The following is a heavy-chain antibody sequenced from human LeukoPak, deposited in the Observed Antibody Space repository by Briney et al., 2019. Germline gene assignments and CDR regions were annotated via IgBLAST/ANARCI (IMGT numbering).Heavy chain of an antibody. D-gene: IGHD3-16*01. CDR3: AKDQALGGPPDY. CDR1: GFTFSSYG. Sequence: GGSLRLSCAASGFTFSSYGMHWVRQGPGKGLGWVAYKRYYGSNKYYADSVKGRFTISRDNSKNTLYLQMNCLRAEDRALYYCAKDQALGGPPDYWGQGTLVTFSS. V-gene: IGHV3-30*02. CDR2: KRYYGSNK. J-gene: IGHJ4*02.